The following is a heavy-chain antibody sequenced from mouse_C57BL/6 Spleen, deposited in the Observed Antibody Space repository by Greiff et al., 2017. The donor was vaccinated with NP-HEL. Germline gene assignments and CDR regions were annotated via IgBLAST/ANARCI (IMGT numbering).Heavy chain of an antibody. CDR1: GYTFTDYE. J-gene: IGHJ1*03. V-gene: IGHV1-15*01. D-gene: IGHD2-1*01. CDR3: TRFRIYYGNYVGYFDV. Sequence: QVQLQQSGAELVRPGASVTLSCKASGYTFTDYEMHWVKQTPVHGLEWIGAIDPETGGTAYNQKFKGKAILTADKSSSTAYMELRSLTSEDSAVYYCTRFRIYYGNYVGYFDVWGTGTTVTVSS. CDR2: IDPETGGT.